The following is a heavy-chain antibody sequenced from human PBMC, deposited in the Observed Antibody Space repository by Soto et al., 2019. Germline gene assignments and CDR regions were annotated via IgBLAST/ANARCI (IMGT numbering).Heavy chain of an antibody. CDR3: AIEDYYDSSGRMDV. J-gene: IGHJ6*02. Sequence: GGSLRLSCAASGFTFSSYAMSWVRQAPGKGLEWVSAISGSGGSTYYADSVKGRFTISRDNSKNTLYLQMNSLRAEDTAVYYCAIEDYYDSSGRMDVWGQGTTVTVSS. CDR2: ISGSGGST. V-gene: IGHV3-23*01. CDR1: GFTFSSYA. D-gene: IGHD3-22*01.